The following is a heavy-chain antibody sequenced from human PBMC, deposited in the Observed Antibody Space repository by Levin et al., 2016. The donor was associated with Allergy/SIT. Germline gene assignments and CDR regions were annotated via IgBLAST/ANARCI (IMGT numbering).Heavy chain of an antibody. D-gene: IGHD6-6*01. V-gene: IGHV1-69*04. J-gene: IGHJ4*02. CDR2: IIPILGIA. CDR3: ARDAYSSSSVDY. Sequence: WVRQAPGQGLEWMGRIIPILGIANYAQKFQGRVTITADKSTSTAYMELSSLRSEDTAVYYCARDAYSSSSVDYWGQGTLVTVSS.